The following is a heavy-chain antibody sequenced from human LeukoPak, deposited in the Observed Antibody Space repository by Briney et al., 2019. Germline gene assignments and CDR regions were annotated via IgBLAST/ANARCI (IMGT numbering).Heavy chain of an antibody. CDR2: VNSDGSIT. D-gene: IGHD5-18*01. CDR3: ARVHGYSYGQYYFDY. V-gene: IGHV3-74*01. Sequence: GGSLRLSCAASGFTFSSYWMHWVRQAPGKGLVWVSRVNSDGSITTYADSVKGRFTISRDNAKNTLYLQMNSLRPEDTAVYYCARVHGYSYGQYYFDYWGQGTLVTVSS. CDR1: GFTFSSYW. J-gene: IGHJ4*02.